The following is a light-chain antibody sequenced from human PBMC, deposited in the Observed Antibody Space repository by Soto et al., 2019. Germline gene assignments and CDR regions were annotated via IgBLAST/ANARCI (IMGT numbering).Light chain of an antibody. CDR1: QSVSSSY. J-gene: IGKJ2*01. CDR2: GAS. Sequence: EIVLTQSPGTLSLSPGERATLSCRASQSVSSSYLAWYQQKPGQAPRLLIYGASSRATGIPDRFSGSGSGTDLTLTIRRQEQEDFAVYYCQQYGSSPPYTFGQGTKLEIK. V-gene: IGKV3-20*01. CDR3: QQYGSSPPYT.